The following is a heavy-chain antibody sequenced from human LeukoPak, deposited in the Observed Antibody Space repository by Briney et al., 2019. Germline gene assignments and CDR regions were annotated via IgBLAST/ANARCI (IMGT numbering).Heavy chain of an antibody. CDR1: GDSVSSNSAA. CDR3: ARSMRYSSGWTFDY. V-gene: IGHV6-1*01. CDR2: TYYRSKWYN. J-gene: IGHJ4*02. Sequence: SQTLSLTCDISGDSVSSNSAAWNWIRQSPSRGLEWLGRTYYRSKWYNDYAVSVKSRITINPDTSKNQLSLQVNSVTPEDTAVYYCARSMRYSSGWTFDYWGRGTLVTVSS. D-gene: IGHD6-19*01.